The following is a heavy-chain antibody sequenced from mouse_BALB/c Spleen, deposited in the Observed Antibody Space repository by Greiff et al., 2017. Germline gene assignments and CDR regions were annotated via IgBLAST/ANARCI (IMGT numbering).Heavy chain of an antibody. CDR1: GYSITSDYA. J-gene: IGHJ4*01. D-gene: IGHD1-1*01. CDR2: ISYSGST. CDR3: ARRPLLPYAMDY. V-gene: IGHV3-2*02. Sequence: VQLQQSGPGLVKPSQSLSLTCTVTGYSITSDYAWNWIRQFPGNKLEWMGYISYSGSTSYNPSLKSRISITRDTSKNQFFLQLNSVTTEDTATYYCARRPLLPYAMDYWGQGTSVTVSS.